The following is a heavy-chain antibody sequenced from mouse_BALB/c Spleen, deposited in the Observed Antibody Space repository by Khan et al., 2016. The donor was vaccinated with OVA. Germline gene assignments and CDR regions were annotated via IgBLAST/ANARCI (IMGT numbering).Heavy chain of an antibody. V-gene: IGHV1S135*01. D-gene: IGHD2-2*01. CDR2: IDPFSGAT. CDR3: TRHGYVAWFTY. CDR1: GYSFTTYY. Sequence: VQLKQPGPELMKPGASGKISCKASGYSFTTYYIHWVKQSHGKSLEWIGYIDPFSGATTYNQKFKGMATLTVDKSSSTAYIHLSNLTSEDSAVYYCTRHGYVAWFTYWGQGTLVTVSA. J-gene: IGHJ3*01.